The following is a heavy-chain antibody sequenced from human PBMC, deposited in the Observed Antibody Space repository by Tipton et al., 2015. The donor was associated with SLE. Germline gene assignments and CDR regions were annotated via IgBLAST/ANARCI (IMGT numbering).Heavy chain of an antibody. CDR2: IWYDGSNK. D-gene: IGHD6-13*01. Sequence: SLRLSCAASGFTFSSYGMHWVRQAPGKGLEWVAVIWYDGSNKYYADSVKGRFTISRDNAKNSLYLQMDSLRAEDTAVYYCARDRATAGTFDYWGQGTLVTVSS. V-gene: IGHV3-33*08. CDR3: ARDRATAGTFDY. CDR1: GFTFSSYG. J-gene: IGHJ4*02.